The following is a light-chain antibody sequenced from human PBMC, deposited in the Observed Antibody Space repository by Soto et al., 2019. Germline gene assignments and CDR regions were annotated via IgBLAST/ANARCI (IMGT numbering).Light chain of an antibody. CDR2: LNSDGSH. CDR3: QTWGTGINWV. Sequence: QPVLTQSPSASASLGASVKLTCTLSRGHSSYAIAWHQQQPEKGPRYLMNLNSDGSHTKGDGIPDRFSGSSSGAERYLTISSLQSEDEADYYCQTWGTGINWVFGGGTKLTVL. CDR1: RGHSSYA. J-gene: IGLJ3*02. V-gene: IGLV4-69*01.